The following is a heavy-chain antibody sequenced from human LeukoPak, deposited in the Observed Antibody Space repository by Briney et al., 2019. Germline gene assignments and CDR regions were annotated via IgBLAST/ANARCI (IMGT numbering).Heavy chain of an antibody. D-gene: IGHD3-10*01. Sequence: GGSLRLSCAASGFTFSGSAIHWVRQASGKGLEWVGRIRSKADNYATGYAASVKGRFTLSRDDSKNTAYLLMNRLKTEDTAVYYCTRVPTRGSGNDYWGQGTQVTVSS. CDR3: TRVPTRGSGNDY. V-gene: IGHV3-73*01. CDR1: GFTFSGSA. CDR2: IRSKADNYAT. J-gene: IGHJ4*02.